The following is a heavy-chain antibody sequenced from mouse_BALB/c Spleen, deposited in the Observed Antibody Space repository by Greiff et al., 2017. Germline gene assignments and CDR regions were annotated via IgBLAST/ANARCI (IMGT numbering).Heavy chain of an antibody. D-gene: IGHD1-1*02. CDR1: GFTFSNYW. CDR2: IRLKSNNYAT. V-gene: IGHV6-6*02. Sequence: EVQLVESGGGLVKPGGSMKLSCVASGFTFSNYWMNWVRQSPEKGLEWVAEIRLKSNNYATHYAEPVKGRFTISRDDSKSSVYLQMSNLRAEDTGNYYCTRERGGVDYWGQGTSVTVSS. J-gene: IGHJ4*01. CDR3: TRERGGVDY.